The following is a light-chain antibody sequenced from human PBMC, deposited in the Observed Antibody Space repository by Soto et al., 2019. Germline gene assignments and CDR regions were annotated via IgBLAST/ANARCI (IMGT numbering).Light chain of an antibody. J-gene: IGKJ4*01. Sequence: EIGMTQSPPTQSMSPGERATLSSSTSQSVSSNLAWYQQKPGQAPRLFIYGASTRATGIPARFSGSGSGTEFTLTISSLQSEDFAVYYCQQYNNWPLTFGGGTKVDIK. CDR1: QSVSSN. CDR2: GAS. CDR3: QQYNNWPLT. V-gene: IGKV3-15*01.